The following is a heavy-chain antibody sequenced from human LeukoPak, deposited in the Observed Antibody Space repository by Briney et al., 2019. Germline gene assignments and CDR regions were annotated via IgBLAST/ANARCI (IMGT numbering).Heavy chain of an antibody. CDR3: ARDSSCSGGTCYDR. V-gene: IGHV4-59*01. Sequence: SETLSLTCTVSGGSISSYYWSWIRQPAGKGLEWIGYIYYSGSTNYNPSLKSRVTISLDMSKNQFSLKLSSVTAADTAVYYCARDSSCSGGTCYDRWGQGTLVTVSS. CDR1: GGSISSYY. D-gene: IGHD2-15*01. CDR2: IYYSGST. J-gene: IGHJ4*02.